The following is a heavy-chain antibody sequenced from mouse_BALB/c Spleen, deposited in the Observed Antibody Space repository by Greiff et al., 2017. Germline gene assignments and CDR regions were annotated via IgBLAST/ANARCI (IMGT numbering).Heavy chain of an antibody. CDR1: GFNIKDTY. D-gene: IGHD1-1*01. CDR3: ARCYCYGSNFDY. V-gene: IGHV14-3*02. Sequence: VQLQQSGAELVKPGASVKLSCTASGFNIKDTYMHWVKQRPEQGLEWIGRIDPANGNTKYDPKFQGKATITADTSSNTAYLQLSSLTSEDTAVYYCARCYCYGSNFDYWGQGTTLTVSS. CDR2: IDPANGNT. J-gene: IGHJ2*01.